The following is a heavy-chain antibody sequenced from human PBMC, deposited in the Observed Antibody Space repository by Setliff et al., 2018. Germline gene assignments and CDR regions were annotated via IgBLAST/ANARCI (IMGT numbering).Heavy chain of an antibody. V-gene: IGHV6-1*01. CDR2: TYYRSEWYD. Sequence: SQTLSLTCAISGDSVSSNSAAWNWIRQSPSRGLEWLGRTYYRSEWYDDYAVSVKSRITINPDTSKNQFSLKLSSVTAADTAVYYCARDWRDYGAMGYWGQGTLVTVSS. J-gene: IGHJ4*02. CDR3: ARDWRDYGAMGY. D-gene: IGHD4-17*01. CDR1: GDSVSSNSAA.